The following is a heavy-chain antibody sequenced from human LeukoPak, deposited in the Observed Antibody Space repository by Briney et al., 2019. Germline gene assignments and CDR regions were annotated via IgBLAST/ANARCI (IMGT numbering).Heavy chain of an antibody. Sequence: SETLSLTCTVSGGSITSDIFYWNWIRQDPRKGLEWIGSIHNSRGTSYNPSLESRLTISLDTSENQFFLKMSYVTAADTAMYYCGKVGGNSNSWGQGTLVTVSS. V-gene: IGHV4-31*03. CDR2: IHNSRGT. CDR3: GKVGGNSNS. CDR1: GGSITSDIFY. J-gene: IGHJ4*02. D-gene: IGHD4-23*01.